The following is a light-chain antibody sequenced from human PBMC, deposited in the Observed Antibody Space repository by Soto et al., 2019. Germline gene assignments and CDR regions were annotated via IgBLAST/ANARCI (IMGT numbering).Light chain of an antibody. J-gene: IGLJ2*01. V-gene: IGLV1-40*01. CDR3: QSYDSSLSAVV. CDR2: GNS. CDR1: SSNIGAGYD. Sequence: QSVLTQPPSVSGAPRQRVTISCTGSSSNIGAGYDVHWYQQLPGTAPKLFIYGNSNRPSGVPDRFSGSKSGTSASLAITGLQAEDEADYYCQSYDSSLSAVVFGGGTKLTVL.